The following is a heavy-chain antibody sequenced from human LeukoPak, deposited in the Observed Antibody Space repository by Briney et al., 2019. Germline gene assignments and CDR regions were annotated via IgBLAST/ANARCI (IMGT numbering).Heavy chain of an antibody. CDR1: GFTFSNYW. V-gene: IGHV3-7*01. J-gene: IGHJ4*02. CDR3: ASLSSGWYKDDY. Sequence: GGSLRLSCAASGFTFSNYWMNWVRQAPGKGLEWVANIKQDGGEKSYVDSVKGRFTISRDNAKNSLYLQMNSLRAEDTAVYYCASLSSGWYKDDYWGQGTLVTVSS. D-gene: IGHD6-19*01. CDR2: IKQDGGEK.